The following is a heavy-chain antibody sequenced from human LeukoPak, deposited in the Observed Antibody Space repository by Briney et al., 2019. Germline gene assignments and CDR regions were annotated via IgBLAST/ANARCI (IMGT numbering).Heavy chain of an antibody. CDR1: GFTFSSHS. D-gene: IGHD6-13*01. CDR3: ATTLYSSSWLSAYYYYYYMDV. CDR2: ISSSSNYI. V-gene: IGHV3-21*01. Sequence: NPGGSLRLSCAASGFTFSSHSMTWVRQAPGKGLEWVSSISSSSNYIYYADSVKGRFTISRDNAKNSLYLQMNSLRAEDTAVYYCATTLYSSSWLSAYYYYYYMDVWGKGTTVTVSS. J-gene: IGHJ6*03.